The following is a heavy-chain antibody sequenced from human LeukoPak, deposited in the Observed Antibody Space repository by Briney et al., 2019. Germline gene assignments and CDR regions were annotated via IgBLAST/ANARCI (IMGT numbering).Heavy chain of an antibody. CDR1: GFTVSSKY. J-gene: IGHJ4*02. V-gene: IGHV3-66*01. Sequence: GGSLRLSCAAFGFTVSSKYMSWVRQAPGKRLEWVSVFYSGGSTYYADSVKGRFTISRDNSKNTLYFQMNSLRAEDTAVYYCARGPGWNYFDYWGQGTLVTVSS. CDR3: ARGPGWNYFDY. D-gene: IGHD6-19*01. CDR2: FYSGGST.